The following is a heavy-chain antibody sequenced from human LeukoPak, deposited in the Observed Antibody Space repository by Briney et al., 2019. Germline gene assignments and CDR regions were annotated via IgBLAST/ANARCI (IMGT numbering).Heavy chain of an antibody. V-gene: IGHV1-46*01. D-gene: IGHD3-10*01. CDR2: INPNGGST. CDR1: GYTFTSQY. CDR3: ASWFGENDALDI. Sequence: ASVKVSCKASGYTFTSQYVHWVRQAPGRGLEWMGIINPNGGSTRYAQKFQGRVTMTRDTSTSTVYMELKRLRSEDTAVYYCASWFGENDALDIWGQGTMVTVSS. J-gene: IGHJ3*02.